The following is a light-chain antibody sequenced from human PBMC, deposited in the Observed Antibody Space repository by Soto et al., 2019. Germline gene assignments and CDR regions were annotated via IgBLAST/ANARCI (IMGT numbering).Light chain of an antibody. V-gene: IGKV3-15*01. CDR3: PQYNNWPRT. CDR2: GVS. CDR1: QLFSSN. J-gene: IGKJ5*01. Sequence: EIVRMQSPATLSVSPGESVTLSCRASQLFSSNLAWYQHKPGQAPRLLIYGVSTRDTGVPDRFSGSASGTEFTLTISSLQSEDFAVYYCPQYNNWPRTFGQGTRLEIK.